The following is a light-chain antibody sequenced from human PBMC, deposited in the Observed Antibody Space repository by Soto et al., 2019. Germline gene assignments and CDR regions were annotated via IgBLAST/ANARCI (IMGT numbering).Light chain of an antibody. CDR2: GAS. V-gene: IGKV3D-15*01. Sequence: EIVLTQSPVTLSLSPWERATLYCRASQSVSSNLAWYQQRPGQAPRLVIYGASNRATGIPARFSGSGSGTDFTLTISSLEPEDFGVYYCQKFKEWPLNSVGHGTILDIK. CDR1: QSVSSN. CDR3: QKFKEWPLNS. J-gene: IGKJ2*03.